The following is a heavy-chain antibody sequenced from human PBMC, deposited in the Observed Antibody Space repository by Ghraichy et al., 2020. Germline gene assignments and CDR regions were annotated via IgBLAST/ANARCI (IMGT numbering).Heavy chain of an antibody. V-gene: IGHV3-7*03. Sequence: GGSLRLSCAASGLIFSNDWMTWVRQAPGKGLEWVANINQDAREKYYAGSVRGSFTISRDNAKNSLYLQMNDLSAEDTAVYYCSSGDTFDIWGRGTMVTVSS. J-gene: IGHJ3*02. CDR1: GLIFSNDW. CDR3: SSGDTFDI. D-gene: IGHD3-10*01. CDR2: INQDAREK.